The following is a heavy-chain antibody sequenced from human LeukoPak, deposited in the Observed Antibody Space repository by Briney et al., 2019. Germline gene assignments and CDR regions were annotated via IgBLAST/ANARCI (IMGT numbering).Heavy chain of an antibody. V-gene: IGHV5-51*01. J-gene: IGHJ5*02. CDR3: ARKPNYYDSSGPGGTNWFDP. CDR1: GYSFTSYW. CDR2: IYPGDSDT. Sequence: GESLKISCKGSGYSFTSYWIGWVRQMPGKGLEWMGIIYPGDSDTRYSPSSQGQVTISADKSISTAYLQWSSLKASDTAMYYCARKPNYYDSSGPGGTNWFDPWGQGTLVTVSS. D-gene: IGHD3-22*01.